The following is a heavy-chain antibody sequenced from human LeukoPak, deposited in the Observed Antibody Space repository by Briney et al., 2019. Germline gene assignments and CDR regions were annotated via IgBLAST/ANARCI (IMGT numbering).Heavy chain of an antibody. J-gene: IGHJ3*02. CDR2: IYYSGST. CDR1: GDSISSSKSY. D-gene: IGHD5-12*01. Sequence: SETLSLTCTVSGDSISSSKSYWGWIRQPPGKGLEWIGSIYYSGSTYYNPSLKSRVTISVDTSKNQFSLKLSSVTAADTAVYYCARSPSDAWPLHAFDIWGQGTMVTVSS. V-gene: IGHV4-39*07. CDR3: ARSPSDAWPLHAFDI.